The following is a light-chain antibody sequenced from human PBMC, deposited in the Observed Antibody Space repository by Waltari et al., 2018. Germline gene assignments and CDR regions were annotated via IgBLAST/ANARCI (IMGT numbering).Light chain of an antibody. CDR1: SSNSGNHY. V-gene: IGLV1-51*01. J-gene: IGLJ2*01. CDR2: DNN. Sequence: QSVLTHPPSVSAAPGQKATITFSGSSSNSGNHYVSWYYHLPGAAPKLLIYDNNKRPSGIPDGFSASKSGTSATLGITGLQIGDEADYYCATWDNNLKDVVFGGGTKLTVL. CDR3: ATWDNNLKDVV.